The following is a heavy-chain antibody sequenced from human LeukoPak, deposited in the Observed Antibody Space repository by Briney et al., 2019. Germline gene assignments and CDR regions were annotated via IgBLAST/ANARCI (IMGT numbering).Heavy chain of an antibody. J-gene: IGHJ4*02. CDR1: GFTFSSYG. V-gene: IGHV3-33*01. CDR3: VRGGWYFES. D-gene: IGHD2-15*01. CDR2: IWYDGSNK. Sequence: GRSLRLSCAASGFTFSSYGMHWVRQAPGKGLEWVAVIWYDGSNKYYADSVKGRFTISRDNSKNTLYVQMNSLRAEDTAVYFCVRGGWYFESWGQGTLVTVSS.